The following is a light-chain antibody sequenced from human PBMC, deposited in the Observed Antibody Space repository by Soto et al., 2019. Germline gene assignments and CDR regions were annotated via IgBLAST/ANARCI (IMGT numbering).Light chain of an antibody. J-gene: IGKJ1*01. CDR2: GAS. CDR1: QSLSSS. V-gene: IGKV3-20*01. CDR3: QQYGSSPIT. Sequence: EIVMTQSPATLSVSPGEGATLSCRASQSLSSSLAWYQQKPGQAPRLLIYGASSRATGIPARFSGSGSGTDFTLTISRLEPEDFAVYYCQQYGSSPITFGQGTKVDIK.